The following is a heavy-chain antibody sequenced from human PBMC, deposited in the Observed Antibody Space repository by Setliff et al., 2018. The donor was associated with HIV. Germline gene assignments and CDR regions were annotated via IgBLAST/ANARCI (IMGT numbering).Heavy chain of an antibody. CDR3: AKDTGRYFDY. CDR1: GFTFSNYC. CDR2: ISSSSSTI. D-gene: IGHD3-10*01. J-gene: IGHJ4*02. V-gene: IGHV3-48*01. Sequence: PGGSLRLSCTVSGFTFSNYCMNWVRQAPGKGLEWVSYISSSSSTIYYADSVKGRFTISRDNAKNSLFLQMNSLRAEDTAVYYCAKDTGRYFDYWGQGTLVTVSS.